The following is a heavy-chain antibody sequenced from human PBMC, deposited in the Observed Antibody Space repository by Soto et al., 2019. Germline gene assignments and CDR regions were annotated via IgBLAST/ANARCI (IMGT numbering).Heavy chain of an antibody. Sequence: GGSLRLSCAASGFTFSSYAMHWVRQAPGKGLEWVAVISYDGSNKYYADSVKGRFTISRDNSKNTLYLQMNSLRAEDTAVYYCARDKTRVKDIVVVPAAYFDYWGQGTLVTVS. CDR1: GFTFSSYA. J-gene: IGHJ4*02. V-gene: IGHV3-30-3*01. CDR3: ARDKTRVKDIVVVPAAYFDY. CDR2: ISYDGSNK. D-gene: IGHD2-2*01.